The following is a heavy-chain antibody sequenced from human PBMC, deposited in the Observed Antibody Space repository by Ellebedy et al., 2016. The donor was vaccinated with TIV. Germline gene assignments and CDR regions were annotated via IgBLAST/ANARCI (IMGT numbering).Heavy chain of an antibody. CDR3: ARDHYDSSGYHFDY. D-gene: IGHD3-22*01. CDR2: IYYSGST. J-gene: IGHJ4*02. Sequence: MPSETLSLTCSVSGGSISRSSYYWSWIRQPPGKGLEWIGYIYYSGSTNYNPSLKSRVTISVDTSKNQFSLKLSSVTAADTAVYYCARDHYDSSGYHFDYWGQGTLVTVSS. CDR1: GGSISRSSYY. V-gene: IGHV4-61*01.